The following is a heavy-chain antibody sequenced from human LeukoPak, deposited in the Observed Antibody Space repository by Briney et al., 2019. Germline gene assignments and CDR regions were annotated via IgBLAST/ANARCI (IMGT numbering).Heavy chain of an antibody. J-gene: IGHJ4*02. CDR1: GGSISSYY. CDR3: ARDYGRGWYQIDY. Sequence: PSETLSLTCTVSGGSISSYYWSWIRQPPGKGLEWIGYISYSGSTNYNPSLKSRLTISLDTSKRQFSLNLNSVTVADTALYYCARDYGRGWYQIDYWGQGTLVTVSS. CDR2: ISYSGST. V-gene: IGHV4-59*12. D-gene: IGHD6-13*01.